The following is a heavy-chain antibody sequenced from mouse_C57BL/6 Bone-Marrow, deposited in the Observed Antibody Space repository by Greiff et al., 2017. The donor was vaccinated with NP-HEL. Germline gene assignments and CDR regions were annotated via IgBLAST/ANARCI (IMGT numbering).Heavy chain of an antibody. V-gene: IGHV1-69*01. CDR1: GYTFTSYW. D-gene: IGHD1-1*01. J-gene: IGHJ4*01. CDR3: ARSDYGSSSYYYAMDY. CDR2: IDPSDSYT. Sequence: VQLQQSGAELVMPGASVKLSCKASGYTFTSYWMHWVKQRPGQGLEWIGEIDPSDSYTNYNQKFKGKSTLTVDKSSSTASMQLSSLTSEDSAVHYCARSDYGSSSYYYAMDYCGQGTSVTVSS.